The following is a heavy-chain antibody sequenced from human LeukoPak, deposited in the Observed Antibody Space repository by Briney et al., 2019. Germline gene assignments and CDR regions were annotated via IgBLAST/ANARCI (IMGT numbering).Heavy chain of an antibody. CDR2: ISGSGGST. D-gene: IGHD1-1*01. CDR3: AKDLPVIYRTTGISFDY. Sequence: GGTLRLSCAASGFTFSSYGMSWVRQAPGKGLEWVSAISGSGGSTYYADSVKGRFTISRDNSKNTLYLQMNSLRAEDTAVYYCAKDLPVIYRTTGISFDYWGQGTLVTVSS. V-gene: IGHV3-23*01. CDR1: GFTFSSYG. J-gene: IGHJ4*02.